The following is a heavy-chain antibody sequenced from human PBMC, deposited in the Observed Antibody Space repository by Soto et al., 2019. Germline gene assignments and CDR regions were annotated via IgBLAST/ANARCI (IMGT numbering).Heavy chain of an antibody. Sequence: SETLSLTCAVYGGSFSGYYWSWIRQPPGKGLEWIGEINHSGSTNYNPSLKSRVTISVDTSKNQFSLKLSSVTAADTAVYYFARPKAEATVTTTYWYFDLWGRGTLVTVSS. CDR3: ARPKAEATVTTTYWYFDL. D-gene: IGHD4-17*01. J-gene: IGHJ2*01. CDR1: GGSFSGYY. CDR2: INHSGST. V-gene: IGHV4-34*01.